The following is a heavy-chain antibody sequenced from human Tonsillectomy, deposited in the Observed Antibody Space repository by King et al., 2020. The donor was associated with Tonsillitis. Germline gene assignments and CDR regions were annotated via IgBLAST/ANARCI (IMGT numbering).Heavy chain of an antibody. CDR2: IYYSGST. D-gene: IGHD7-27*01. V-gene: IGHV4-59*08. CDR3: ATLSGEARDYYYYYGMDV. Sequence: QLQESGPGLVKPSETLSLTCTVSGGSISSYYWSWIRQPPGKGLEWIGYIYYSGSTNYNPSLKSRVTISVDKSKNQFSLKLSSVTAADTAVYYCATLSGEARDYYYYYGMDVWGQGTTVTVSS. J-gene: IGHJ6*02. CDR1: GGSISSYY.